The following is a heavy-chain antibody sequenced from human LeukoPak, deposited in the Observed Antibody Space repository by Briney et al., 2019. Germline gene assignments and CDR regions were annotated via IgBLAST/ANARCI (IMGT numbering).Heavy chain of an antibody. D-gene: IGHD4-23*01. CDR2: ISSSSSYT. V-gene: IGHV3-11*05. Sequence: GGSLRLSCAASGFTFSDYYMSWIRPAPGKGLEWVSYISSSSSYTNYADSVKGRFTISRDNAKNSLYLQMNSLRDEDTAVYFCARVYGGNRGYFDYWGQGALVTVSS. J-gene: IGHJ4*02. CDR3: ARVYGGNRGYFDY. CDR1: GFTFSDYY.